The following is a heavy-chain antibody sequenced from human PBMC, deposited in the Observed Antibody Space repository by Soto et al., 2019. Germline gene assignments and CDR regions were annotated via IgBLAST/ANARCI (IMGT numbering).Heavy chain of an antibody. CDR3: ARGIRGHYGKDV. CDR1: GFTFSDYW. Sequence: EVPLVESGGDLVQPGGSLRLSCAASGFTFSDYWIHWVRQAPGKGLMWVSRIKGDGSITNYADSVKGRFTVSRDNAKNTVYLQRNSLRAEDTALYYCARGIRGHYGKDVWGQGTTVSVSS. D-gene: IGHD3-10*01. V-gene: IGHV3-74*01. J-gene: IGHJ6*02. CDR2: IKGDGSIT.